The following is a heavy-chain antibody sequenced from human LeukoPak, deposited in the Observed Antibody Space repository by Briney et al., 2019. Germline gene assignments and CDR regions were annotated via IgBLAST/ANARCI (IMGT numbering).Heavy chain of an antibody. J-gene: IGHJ3*02. Sequence: GGSLRLSCAASGFTFSSYAMSWVRQAPGKGLEWVSAISGSGGSTYYAGSVKGRFTISRDNSKNTLYLQMNSLRAEDTAVYYCAKDSIAVAGTRVNAFDIWGQGTMVTVSS. CDR1: GFTFSSYA. V-gene: IGHV3-23*01. D-gene: IGHD6-19*01. CDR2: ISGSGGST. CDR3: AKDSIAVAGTRVNAFDI.